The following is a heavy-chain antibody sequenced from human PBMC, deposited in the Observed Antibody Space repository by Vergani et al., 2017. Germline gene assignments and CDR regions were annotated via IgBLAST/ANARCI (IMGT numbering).Heavy chain of an antibody. Sequence: QVQLVQSGAEVKKPGASVKVSCKASGGTFSSYAISWVRQAPGQGLEWMGRIIPILGIANYAQKFQGRVTITADKSTSTAYMELSSLRSEETAVYYCARGLVVVVAATYYYYGMDVWGQGTTVTVSS. V-gene: IGHV1-69*04. CDR2: IIPILGIA. J-gene: IGHJ6*02. D-gene: IGHD2-15*01. CDR1: GGTFSSYA. CDR3: ARGLVVVVAATYYYYGMDV.